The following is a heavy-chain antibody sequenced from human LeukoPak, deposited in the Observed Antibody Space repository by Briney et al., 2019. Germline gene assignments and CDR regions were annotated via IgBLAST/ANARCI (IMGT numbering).Heavy chain of an antibody. CDR1: GGSISNTDH. V-gene: IGHV4-4*02. CDR2: MYHGGYT. Sequence: SETLSLTCAVSGGSISNTDHWNWVRQPPGTGLEWIGEMYHGGYTNYNPSLKSRVTMSVVKSKNHFSLKLTSVTAADTAVYYCARSRGAVAGWSFDIWGQGTVVTVSS. D-gene: IGHD6-19*01. J-gene: IGHJ3*02. CDR3: ARSRGAVAGWSFDI.